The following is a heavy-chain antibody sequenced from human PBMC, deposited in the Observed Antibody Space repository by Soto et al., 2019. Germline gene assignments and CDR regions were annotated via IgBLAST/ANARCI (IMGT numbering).Heavy chain of an antibody. CDR3: ARGFAQSITIFGVVIPAELGMDV. J-gene: IGHJ6*02. CDR1: GGSFSGYY. Sequence: LSLTCAVYGGSFSGYYWSWIRQPPGKGLEWIGEINHSGSTNYNPSLKSRVTISVDTSKNQFSLKLSSVTAADTAVYYCARGFAQSITIFGVVIPAELGMDVWGQGTTVTVSS. CDR2: INHSGST. V-gene: IGHV4-34*01. D-gene: IGHD3-3*01.